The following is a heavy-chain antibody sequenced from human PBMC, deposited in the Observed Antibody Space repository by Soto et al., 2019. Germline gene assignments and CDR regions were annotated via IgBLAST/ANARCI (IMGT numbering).Heavy chain of an antibody. Sequence: EVRLLESGGGLVKPGGSLRLSCATSGLTFSNYAMSWVRQAPGGGLEWVSSMSGSSSTTYYADSVKGRFTISRDRSKNTLYLKMSSLRAEDTALYYCAKNQERELPRVIDFWGQVTLVTVSS. CDR2: MSGSSSTT. V-gene: IGHV3-23*01. CDR1: GLTFSNYA. CDR3: AKNQERELPRVIDF. J-gene: IGHJ4*02. D-gene: IGHD1-7*01.